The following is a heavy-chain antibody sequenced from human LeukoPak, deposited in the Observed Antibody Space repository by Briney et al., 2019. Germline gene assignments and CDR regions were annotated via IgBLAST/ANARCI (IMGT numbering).Heavy chain of an antibody. V-gene: IGHV1-2*02. J-gene: IGHJ6*03. CDR1: GYTFTGYY. CDR2: INPNSGGT. CDR3: ARDREVGATPEYYYYHMDV. Sequence: GASVKVSCKASGYTFTGYYMYWVRQAPGQGLEWMGWINPNSGGTNYAQKFQGRVTITRDTSISTAYMELSRLRSDDAAVYYCARDREVGATPEYYYYHMDVWGKGTTVTVSS. D-gene: IGHD1-26*01.